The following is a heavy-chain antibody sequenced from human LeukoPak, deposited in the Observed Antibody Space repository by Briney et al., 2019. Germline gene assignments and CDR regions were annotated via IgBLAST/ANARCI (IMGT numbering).Heavy chain of an antibody. CDR2: INHSGST. CDR1: GFTFSSYS. J-gene: IGHJ3*02. D-gene: IGHD3-22*01. Sequence: PGGSLRLSCAASGFTFSSYSMNWIRQPPGKGLEWIGEINHSGSTNYDPSLKSRVTISVDTSKNQFSLKLSSVTAADTAVYYCARDYDSSGYGPFDAFDIWGQGTMVTVSS. CDR3: ARDYDSSGYGPFDAFDI. V-gene: IGHV4-34*01.